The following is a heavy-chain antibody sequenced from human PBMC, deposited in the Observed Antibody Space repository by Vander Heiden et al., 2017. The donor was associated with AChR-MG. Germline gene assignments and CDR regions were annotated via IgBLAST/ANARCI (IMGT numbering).Heavy chain of an antibody. CDR3: ARDHYDFWSGYHYYYMDV. CDR1: GGSIRSGDYY. J-gene: IGHJ6*03. D-gene: IGHD3-3*01. V-gene: IGHV4-30-4*01. CDR2: IYYSGST. Sequence: QVQLQESGPGLVKPSQTLSLPCTVPGGSIRSGDYYWSWIRQPPGKGLEWIGYIYYSGSTYYNPSLKSRVTISVDTSKNQFSLKLSSVTAADTAVYYCARDHYDFWSGYHYYYMDVWGKGTTVTVSS.